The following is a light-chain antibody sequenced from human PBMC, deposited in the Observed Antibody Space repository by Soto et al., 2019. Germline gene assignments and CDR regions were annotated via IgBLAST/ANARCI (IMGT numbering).Light chain of an antibody. V-gene: IGLV2-14*01. CDR2: DVS. Sequence: QSVLTQPASVSGSPGQSITISCTGTSSDVGGYNYVSWYQQHPGKAPKLMIYDVSNRPSGVSNRFSGSKSGNTASLTISRLQAEDEADYYCSSYTSSSTPLFGGGTKLTVL. J-gene: IGLJ2*01. CDR3: SSYTSSSTPL. CDR1: SSDVGGYNY.